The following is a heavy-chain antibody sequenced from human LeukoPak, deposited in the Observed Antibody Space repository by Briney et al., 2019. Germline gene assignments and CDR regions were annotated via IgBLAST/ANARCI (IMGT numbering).Heavy chain of an antibody. CDR2: ISYDGSNK. V-gene: IGHV3-30*01. CDR3: AREDYDSSGYYTSGAFDI. D-gene: IGHD3-22*01. Sequence: PGGSLRLSCVASGFTFSSYAMHWVRQAPGKGLEWVAVISYDGSNKYYADSVKGRFTISRDNSKNTLYLQMNSLRAEDTAVYYCAREDYDSSGYYTSGAFDIWGQGTMVTVSS. J-gene: IGHJ3*02. CDR1: GFTFSSYA.